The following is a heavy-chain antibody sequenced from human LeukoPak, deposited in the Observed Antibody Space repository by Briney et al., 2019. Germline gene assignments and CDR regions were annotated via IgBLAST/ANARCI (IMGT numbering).Heavy chain of an antibody. D-gene: IGHD4-23*01. CDR2: ISSSSSYI. Sequence: PGGSLRLSCAASGFTFSSYSMNWVRQAPGKGLEWVSSISSSSSYIYYADSVKGRFTISRDNAKNSLYLQMNSLRAEDTAVYYCARATLNPTVVTFKYWGQGTLVTVSS. CDR1: GFTFSSYS. J-gene: IGHJ4*02. CDR3: ARATLNPTVVTFKY. V-gene: IGHV3-21*01.